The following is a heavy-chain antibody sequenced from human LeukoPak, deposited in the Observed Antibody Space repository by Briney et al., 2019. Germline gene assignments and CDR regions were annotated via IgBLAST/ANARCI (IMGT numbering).Heavy chain of an antibody. CDR3: ARVRFYDYYYGMDV. J-gene: IGHJ6*02. CDR2: ISSSSSTI. Sequence: PGGSLRPSCAASGFTFSSYSMNWVRQAPGKGLEWVSYISSSSSTIYYADSVKGRFTISRDNAKNSLYLQMNSLRAEDTAVYYCARVRFYDYYYGMDVWGQGTTVTVSS. V-gene: IGHV3-48*01. D-gene: IGHD3-10*01. CDR1: GFTFSSYS.